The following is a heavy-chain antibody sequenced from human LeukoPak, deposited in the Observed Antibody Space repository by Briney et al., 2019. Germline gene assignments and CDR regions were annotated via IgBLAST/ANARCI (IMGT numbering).Heavy chain of an antibody. D-gene: IGHD6-19*01. CDR3: VTPRIAVAGTVTDDY. CDR1: GFTFSSYA. J-gene: IGHJ4*02. Sequence: GGSLRLSCAASGFTFSSYAMHWVRQAPGKGLEYVSAISSNGGSTYYADSVKGRFTISRDNSKNTLYLQMSSLRAEDTAVYYCVTPRIAVAGTVTDDYWGQGTLVTVSS. CDR2: ISSNGGST. V-gene: IGHV3-64D*09.